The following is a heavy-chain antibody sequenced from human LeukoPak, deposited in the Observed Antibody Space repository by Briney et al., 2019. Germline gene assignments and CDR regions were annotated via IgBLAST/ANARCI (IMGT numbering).Heavy chain of an antibody. V-gene: IGHV3-74*01. J-gene: IGHJ6*02. CDR3: ARQNSYGMDV. CDR2: LNTDGSSR. CDR1: GFTFSSYW. Sequence: GGSLRLSCAASGFTFSSYWMHWVCQAPGKGMVWVSRLNTDGSSRNYADSVKGRFTISRDNAKNTLYLQMNSLRAEDTAMYYCARQNSYGMDVWGQGTTVTVSS.